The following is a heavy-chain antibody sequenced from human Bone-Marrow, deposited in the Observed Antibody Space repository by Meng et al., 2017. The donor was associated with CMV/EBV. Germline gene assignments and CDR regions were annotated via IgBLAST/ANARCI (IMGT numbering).Heavy chain of an antibody. CDR2: ISSSSSYI. CDR3: ASTMIPS. J-gene: IGHJ5*02. D-gene: IGHD3-22*01. Sequence: GGSLRLSCAASGFTFSSYWMHWVRQAPGKGLGCVSSISSSSSYIYYADSVKGRFTISRDNAKNSLYLQMNSMRAEDPAVYYCASTMIPSWGQGTLVTVSS. CDR1: GFTFSSYW. V-gene: IGHV3-21*01.